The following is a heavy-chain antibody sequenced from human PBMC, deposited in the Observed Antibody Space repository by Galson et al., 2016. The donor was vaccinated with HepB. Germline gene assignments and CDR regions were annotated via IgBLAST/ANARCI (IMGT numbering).Heavy chain of an antibody. CDR2: IIPFFDTP. CDR3: ARGRGIADGGFYYAMDV. V-gene: IGHV1-69*13. CDR1: GYTFSSYD. J-gene: IGHJ6*02. Sequence: SVKVSCKASGYTFSSYDITWVRQAPGQGLEWMGSIIPFFDTPNYAQKFQGRVTITADESTSTGYMELSSLRSEDTAMYYCARGRGIADGGFYYAMDVWGQGTTVAVSS. D-gene: IGHD6-13*01.